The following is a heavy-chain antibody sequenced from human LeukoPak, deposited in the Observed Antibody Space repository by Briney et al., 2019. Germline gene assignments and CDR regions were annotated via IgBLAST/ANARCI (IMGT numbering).Heavy chain of an antibody. Sequence: GGSLRLSCADSGFSFSRYWMSWVRQAPGKRLEWVANIKEDGSEKYYVDSVKGRFTISRDNAKNSLCLQMNSLRAEDTAVYYCAKAPGAHTDDYWGQGTLVTVSS. D-gene: IGHD3-10*01. CDR2: IKEDGSEK. V-gene: IGHV3-7*01. J-gene: IGHJ4*02. CDR1: GFSFSRYW. CDR3: AKAPGAHTDDY.